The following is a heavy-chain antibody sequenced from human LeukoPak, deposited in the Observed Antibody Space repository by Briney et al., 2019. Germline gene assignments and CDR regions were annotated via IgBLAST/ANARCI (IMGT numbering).Heavy chain of an antibody. CDR1: GFTFSSYA. Sequence: GGSLRLSCAASGFTFSSYAMSWVRQAPGKGLEWVSAISGSGGSTYYADSVKGRFTISRDNSKNTLYLQMNSLRAEDTAVYYCAKLGDFWSGYYLAFDYWGQGTLVTVSS. J-gene: IGHJ4*02. CDR2: ISGSGGST. CDR3: AKLGDFWSGYYLAFDY. D-gene: IGHD3-3*01. V-gene: IGHV3-23*01.